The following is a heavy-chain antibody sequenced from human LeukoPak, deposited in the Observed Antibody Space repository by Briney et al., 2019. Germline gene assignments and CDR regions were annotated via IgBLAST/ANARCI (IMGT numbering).Heavy chain of an antibody. V-gene: IGHV1-69*04. CDR3: ARDAALTVTVAYY. J-gene: IGHJ4*02. D-gene: IGHD4-11*01. CDR2: IIPILGIV. CDR1: GGTFSSYT. Sequence: SVKVSCKASGGTFSSYTISWVRQAPGQGLEWMGRIIPILGIVNYAQKLQGRVTITADKSTSTAYMELSSLRSEDTAVYYCARDAALTVTVAYYWGQGTLVTVSS.